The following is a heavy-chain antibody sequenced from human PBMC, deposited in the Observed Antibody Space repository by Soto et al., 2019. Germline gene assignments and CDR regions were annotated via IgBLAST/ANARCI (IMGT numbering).Heavy chain of an antibody. CDR2: ISGYNGNT. CDR3: ARDREYYYDSSGNYYYNYGMDV. CDR1: GYTFTNYG. Sequence: ASVKVSCKASGYTFTNYGISWVRQAPGQGLEWMGWISGYNGNTKYAQKFQGRVTMTTDTPTNTAYMELRSLRSDDTAVYYCARDREYYYDSSGNYYYNYGMDVWGPGTRVTVSS. V-gene: IGHV1-18*04. D-gene: IGHD3-22*01. J-gene: IGHJ6*02.